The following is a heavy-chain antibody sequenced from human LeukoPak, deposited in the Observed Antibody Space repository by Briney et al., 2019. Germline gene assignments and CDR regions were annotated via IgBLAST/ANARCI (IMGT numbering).Heavy chain of an antibody. CDR1: GGSISSGSYY. CDR2: IYTSGST. D-gene: IGHD2-15*01. V-gene: IGHV4-61*02. Sequence: SETLSLTCTVSGGSISSGSYYWSWIRQPAGKGLEWIGPIYTSGSTNYNPSLKSRVTISVDTSKNQFSLKLSSVTAADTAVYYCAGCSGGSCYLDAFDIWGQGTMVTVSS. J-gene: IGHJ3*02. CDR3: AGCSGGSCYLDAFDI.